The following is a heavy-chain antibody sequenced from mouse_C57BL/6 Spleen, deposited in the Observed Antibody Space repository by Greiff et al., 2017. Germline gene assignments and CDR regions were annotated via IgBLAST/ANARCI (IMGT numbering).Heavy chain of an antibody. J-gene: IGHJ2*01. CDR2: ISSGSSTI. CDR3: AREVVATDY. D-gene: IGHD1-1*01. CDR1: GFTFSDYG. Sequence: EVQRVESGGGLVKPGGSLTLSCPASGFTFSDYGMHWVRQAPVQGLELVSYISSGSSTIYYADTVKGRFTISRDNAKNTLFLQMTSLRSEDTAMYYCAREVVATDYWGQGTTLTVAS. V-gene: IGHV5-17*01.